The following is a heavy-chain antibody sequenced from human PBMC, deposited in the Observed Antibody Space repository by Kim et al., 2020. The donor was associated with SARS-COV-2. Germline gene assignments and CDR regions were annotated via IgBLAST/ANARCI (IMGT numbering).Heavy chain of an antibody. J-gene: IGHJ4*02. CDR1: GFTFSNYA. CDR3: ARILTF. D-gene: IGHD3-9*01. V-gene: IGHV3-23*01. CDR2: ISGSGDTA. Sequence: GGSLRLSCAGSGFTFSNYAMSWVRQAPGKGLEWVSFISGSGDTANYADSVKGRFTISRDNSKNTVYLQMNSLRVDDTAVYYCARILTFGGQGILFIVSS.